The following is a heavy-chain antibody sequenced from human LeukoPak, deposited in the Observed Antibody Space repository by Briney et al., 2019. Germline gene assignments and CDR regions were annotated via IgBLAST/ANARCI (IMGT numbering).Heavy chain of an antibody. D-gene: IGHD2-21*02. Sequence: SQTLSLTCAISGDSVSSNSAAWNWIRQSPSRGLEWLGRTYYRSKWYNDYAVSVKSRITINPDTSKNQFSLKLSSVTAADTAVYYCAAVTAYRKNPDYWGQGTLVTVSS. CDR3: AAVTAYRKNPDY. J-gene: IGHJ4*02. V-gene: IGHV6-1*01. CDR1: GDSVSSNSAA. CDR2: TYYRSKWYN.